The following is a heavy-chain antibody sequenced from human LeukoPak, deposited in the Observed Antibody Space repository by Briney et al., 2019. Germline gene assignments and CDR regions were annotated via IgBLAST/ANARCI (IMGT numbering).Heavy chain of an antibody. D-gene: IGHD3-16*01. CDR2: INHNGNVN. Sequence: PGGSLRLSCAASVFTLSSYWMNWARQAQGKGLEWVASINHNGNVNYYVDSVKGRFTISRDNAKNSLYLQMSNLRAEDTAVYFCARGGGLDVWGQGATVTVSS. V-gene: IGHV3-7*03. CDR3: ARGGGLDV. CDR1: VFTLSSYW. J-gene: IGHJ6*02.